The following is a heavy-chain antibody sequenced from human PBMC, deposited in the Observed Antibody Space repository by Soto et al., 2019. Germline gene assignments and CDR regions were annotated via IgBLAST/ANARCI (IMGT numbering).Heavy chain of an antibody. Sequence: VQLVESGGGVVQPGRSLRLSCAASGFTFSSYGMHWVRQAPGKGLEWVAVIWYDGSNKYYADSVKGRFTISRDNSKNTLYLQMNSLRAEDTAVYYCARIMCGGDCYDFDYWGQGTLVTVSS. J-gene: IGHJ4*02. CDR1: GFTFSSYG. D-gene: IGHD2-21*02. CDR3: ARIMCGGDCYDFDY. CDR2: IWYDGSNK. V-gene: IGHV3-33*01.